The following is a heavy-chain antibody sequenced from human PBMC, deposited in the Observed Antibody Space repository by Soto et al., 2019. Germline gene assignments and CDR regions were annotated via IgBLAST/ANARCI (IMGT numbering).Heavy chain of an antibody. CDR2: IYYSGNT. D-gene: IGHD3-22*01. V-gene: IGHV4-39*02. CDR1: GGSISSSSYY. CDR3: ARAFTYDSSVGPGYFDY. J-gene: IGHJ4*02. Sequence: LSLTCTVSGGSISSSSYYWGWIRQPPGKGLEWIGGIYYSGNTYYNPSLKSRVTISVDTSKNQFSLKLSSVTAADTTVYYCARAFTYDSSVGPGYFDYWGQGTLVTVSS.